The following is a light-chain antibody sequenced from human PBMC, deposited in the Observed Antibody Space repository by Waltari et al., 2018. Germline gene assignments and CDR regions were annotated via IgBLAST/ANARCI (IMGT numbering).Light chain of an antibody. V-gene: IGLV1-44*01. CDR2: SDY. J-gene: IGLJ3*02. Sequence: QAVLTQRPSASGARGQMVSISCSGTNTNIGSNTVQWYQQLPGTAPKLLISSDYQRPSGVPDRFFGSRSGTSASLAISGLLSEDEADYYCATWDDSLNGWVFGGGTKLTVL. CDR1: NTNIGSNT. CDR3: ATWDDSLNGWV.